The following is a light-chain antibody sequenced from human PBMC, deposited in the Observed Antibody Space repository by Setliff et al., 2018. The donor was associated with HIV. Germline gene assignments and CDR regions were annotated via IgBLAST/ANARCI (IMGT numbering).Light chain of an antibody. V-gene: IGLV2-14*01. CDR1: SSDVGGYNY. CDR3: SSYTSSSTLRV. CDR2: EVS. Sequence: LTQPASVSGSPGQSITISCTGTSSDVGGYNYVSWYQQHPGKAPKLMIYEVSNRPSGVSNRFSGSKSDNTASLTISGLQAEDEADYYCSSYTSSSTLRVFGTGTKVTVL. J-gene: IGLJ1*01.